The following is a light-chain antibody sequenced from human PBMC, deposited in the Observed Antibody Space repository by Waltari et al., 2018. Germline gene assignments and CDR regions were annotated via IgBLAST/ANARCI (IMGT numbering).Light chain of an antibody. J-gene: IGKJ1*01. CDR3: QHYNNYSPWT. V-gene: IGKV1-5*03. Sequence: DIQMTQSPSTLSASVGDRVTIHCRASQNIISRLAWYQQKPGKAPKLLIYKASSLESGVPSRFSGSGSGTEFTLTITSLQPDDFATYFCQHYNNYSPWTFGQGTKVEVK. CDR1: QNIISR. CDR2: KAS.